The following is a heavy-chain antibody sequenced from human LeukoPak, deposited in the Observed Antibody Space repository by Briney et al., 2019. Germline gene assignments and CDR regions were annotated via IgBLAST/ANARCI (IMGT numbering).Heavy chain of an antibody. V-gene: IGHV4-30-2*01. CDR3: ARYCSSTSCYIY. J-gene: IGHJ4*02. CDR1: AGSISSGGYS. CDR2: IYHSGST. D-gene: IGHD2-2*02. Sequence: SETLSLTCAVSAGSISSGGYSWSWIRQPPGKGLEWIGYIYHSGSTYYNPSLKSRVTISVDRSKNQFSLKLSSVTAADTAVYYCARYCSSTSCYIYWGQGTLVTVSS.